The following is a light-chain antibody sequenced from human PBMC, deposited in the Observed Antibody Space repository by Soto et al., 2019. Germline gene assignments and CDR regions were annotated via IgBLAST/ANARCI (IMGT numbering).Light chain of an antibody. V-gene: IGLV2-14*01. CDR3: SSYTSSTTWV. J-gene: IGLJ3*02. CDR2: EVS. Sequence: QSALTQPASVSGSPGQSITISCTGTGSDVGFSKFVSWHQQHPGKAPKLIIYEVSDRPSGVSNRFSGSKSGKTASLTISGLQADGEADYYCSSYTSSTTWVFGGGTKLTVL. CDR1: GSDVGFSKF.